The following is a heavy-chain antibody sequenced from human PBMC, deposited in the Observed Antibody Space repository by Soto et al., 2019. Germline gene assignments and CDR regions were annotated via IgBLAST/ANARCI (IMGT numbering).Heavy chain of an antibody. Sequence: GGSLRLSCAASGFTFSSYWMSWVRQAPGKGLEWVANIKQDGSEKYYVDSVKGRFTISRDNAKNSLYLQMNSLRAEDTAVYYCARAIYDFWSGYPWGVTPPHMDVWGKGTTVTVSS. J-gene: IGHJ6*03. D-gene: IGHD3-3*01. V-gene: IGHV3-7*01. CDR2: IKQDGSEK. CDR3: ARAIYDFWSGYPWGVTPPHMDV. CDR1: GFTFSSYW.